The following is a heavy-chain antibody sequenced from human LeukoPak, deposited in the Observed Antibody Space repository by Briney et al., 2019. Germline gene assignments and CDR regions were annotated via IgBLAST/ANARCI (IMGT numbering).Heavy chain of an antibody. Sequence: SETLSLTCTVSGYSISSGYYWGWIRQPPGKGLEWIGSIYHSGNANYNPSLKSRLTISVDKSKNQFSLKLNSVTAADTAVYYCAKALTMVRGTERAFDYWGQGSLVIVSS. CDR1: GYSISSGYY. J-gene: IGHJ4*02. V-gene: IGHV4-38-2*02. CDR2: IYHSGNA. CDR3: AKALTMVRGTERAFDY. D-gene: IGHD3-10*01.